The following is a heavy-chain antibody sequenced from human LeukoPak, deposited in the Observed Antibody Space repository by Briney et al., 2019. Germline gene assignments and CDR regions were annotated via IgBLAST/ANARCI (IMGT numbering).Heavy chain of an antibody. CDR1: GNYW. CDR3: VSFYEAY. V-gene: IGHV3-74*01. CDR2: INSDGSLT. Sequence: GGSLRLSCAASGNYWMHWVRQAPGKGLVWVSHINSDGSLTSYADSVKGRFTISKDNAKNTVYLQMNNLRAEDTAVYYCVSFYEAYWGRGTLVTVSS. D-gene: IGHD2/OR15-2a*01. J-gene: IGHJ4*02.